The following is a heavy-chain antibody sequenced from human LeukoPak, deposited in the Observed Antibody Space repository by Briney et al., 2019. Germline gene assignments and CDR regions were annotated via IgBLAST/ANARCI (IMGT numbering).Heavy chain of an antibody. Sequence: SETLSLTCTVSGGSISSYYWSWIRQPPGKGLEWIGYIYYSGSTNYNPSLKSRVTISVDTSKNQFSLKLSSVTAADTAVYYCARYGYDILTGHYFDYWGQGTLVTSSS. CDR3: ARYGYDILTGHYFDY. D-gene: IGHD3-9*01. CDR1: GGSISSYY. V-gene: IGHV4-59*01. CDR2: IYYSGST. J-gene: IGHJ4*02.